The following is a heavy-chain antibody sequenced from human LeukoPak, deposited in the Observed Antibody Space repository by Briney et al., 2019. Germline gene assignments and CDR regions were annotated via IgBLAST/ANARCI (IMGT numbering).Heavy chain of an antibody. Sequence: ASVKVSCKVSGYTLNELSMHWVRQAPGKGLEWMGGFDPEDGETIYAQKFQGRVTMTEDTSTDTAYMELSSLRSEDTAVYYCATPPLRWLVKGGYYFDYWGQGTLVTVSS. CDR3: ATPPLRWLVKGGYYFDY. D-gene: IGHD6-19*01. CDR2: FDPEDGET. V-gene: IGHV1-24*01. J-gene: IGHJ4*02. CDR1: GYTLNELS.